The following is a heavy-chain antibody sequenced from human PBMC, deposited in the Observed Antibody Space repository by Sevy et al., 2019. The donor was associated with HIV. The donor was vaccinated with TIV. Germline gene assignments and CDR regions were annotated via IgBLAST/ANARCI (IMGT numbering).Heavy chain of an antibody. CDR2: MSYDGINK. V-gene: IGHV3-30*18. CDR1: GLSVTNNG. J-gene: IGHJ6*02. CDR3: AKDFTGFYGMDV. Sequence: GGSLRLSCEVSGLSVTNNGMHWVRQAPGKGLEWVAVMSYDGINKYYGDSVKGRFIISRDRSKNTLYLQMNILRIEDTAVYYCAKDFTGFYGMDVWGQGTTVTVSS. D-gene: IGHD3-9*01.